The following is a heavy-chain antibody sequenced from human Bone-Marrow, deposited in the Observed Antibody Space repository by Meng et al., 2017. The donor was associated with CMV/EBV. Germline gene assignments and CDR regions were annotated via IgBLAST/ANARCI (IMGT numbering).Heavy chain of an antibody. CDR3: ARGPGGDGYNPGWFDP. D-gene: IGHD5-24*01. CDR2: IYIGGTT. Sequence: GESLKISCAASGSTVSSNYMSWVRQAPGKGLEWVSVIYIGGTTYYADSVKGRFTISRDNSKNTLYLQMNSLRAEDTAVFYCARGPGGDGYNPGWFDPWGQGTLVTVSS. J-gene: IGHJ5*02. V-gene: IGHV3-53*01. CDR1: GSTVSSNY.